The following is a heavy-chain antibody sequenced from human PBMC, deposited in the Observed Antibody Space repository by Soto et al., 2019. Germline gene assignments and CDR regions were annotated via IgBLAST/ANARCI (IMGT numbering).Heavy chain of an antibody. J-gene: IGHJ6*02. CDR2: TYYRSKWYN. V-gene: IGHV6-1*01. CDR1: GDSVSSNSAA. D-gene: IGHD3-9*01. Sequence: QTLSLTCAISGDSVSSNSAAWNWISQSPSRGLEWLGRTYYRSKWYNDYAVSVKSRITINPDTSKNQFSLQLNSVTPEDTAVYYCARGGYDILTGYSGYYYYGMDVWGQGTTVTVSS. CDR3: ARGGYDILTGYSGYYYYGMDV.